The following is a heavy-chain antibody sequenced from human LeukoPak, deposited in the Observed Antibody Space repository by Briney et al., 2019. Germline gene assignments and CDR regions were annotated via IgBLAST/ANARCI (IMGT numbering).Heavy chain of an antibody. Sequence: GGSLRLSCAASGFTFSSYAMHWVRQAPGKGLEWVAVISYDGSNKYYADSAKGRFTISRDNSKNTLYLQMNSLRAEDTAVYYCARELLSQYYYYGMDVWGQGTTVTVSS. CDR1: GFTFSSYA. V-gene: IGHV3-30*04. D-gene: IGHD3-10*01. J-gene: IGHJ6*02. CDR3: ARELLSQYYYYGMDV. CDR2: ISYDGSNK.